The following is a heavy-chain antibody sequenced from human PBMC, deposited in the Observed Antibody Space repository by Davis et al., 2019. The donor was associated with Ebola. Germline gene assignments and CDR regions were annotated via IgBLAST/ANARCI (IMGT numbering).Heavy chain of an antibody. Sequence: AASVKVSCKASGYTFTSYGISWVRQAPGQGLEWMGWISAYNGNTNYAQKFQGRVTMTRDTSTSTVYMELSSLRSEDTAVYYCARGWQLVSVLDYWGQGTLVTVSS. CDR3: ARGWQLVSVLDY. J-gene: IGHJ4*02. CDR2: ISAYNGNT. CDR1: GYTFTSYG. D-gene: IGHD6-6*01. V-gene: IGHV1-18*01.